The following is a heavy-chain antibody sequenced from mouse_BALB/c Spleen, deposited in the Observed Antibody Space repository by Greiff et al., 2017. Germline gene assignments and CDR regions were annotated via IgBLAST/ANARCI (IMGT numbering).Heavy chain of an antibody. CDR2: IYWDDDK. Sequence: QVTLKVSGPGILQPSQTLSLTCSFSGFSLSTSGMGVSWIRQPSGKGLEWLAHIYWDDDKRYNPSLKSRLTISKDTSRNQVFLKITSVDTADTATYYCARRDLDYYGSSYGIFAYWGQGTLVTVSA. V-gene: IGHV8-12*01. J-gene: IGHJ3*01. CDR3: ARRDLDYYGSSYGIFAY. CDR1: GFSLSTSGMG. D-gene: IGHD1-1*01.